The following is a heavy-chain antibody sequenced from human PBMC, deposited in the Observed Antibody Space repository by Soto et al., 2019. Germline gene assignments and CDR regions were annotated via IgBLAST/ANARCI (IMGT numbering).Heavy chain of an antibody. J-gene: IGHJ6*02. CDR3: ERNVIYGSGSSYYYYGMDV. CDR2: IYSSGST. V-gene: IGHV4-59*01. CDR1: GGSISSYY. D-gene: IGHD3-10*01. Sequence: PSEILSLTCTVSGGSISSYYWSWIRQPPGKGLEWIGYIYSSGSTNYNPSLESRVTISVDTYKKQFSLKLSSVTAADTAVYYCERNVIYGSGSSYYYYGMDVWGQGTTVTVS.